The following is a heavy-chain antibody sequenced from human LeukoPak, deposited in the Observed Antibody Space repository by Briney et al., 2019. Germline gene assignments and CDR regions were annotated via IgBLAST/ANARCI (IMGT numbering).Heavy chain of an antibody. CDR1: GYTLTELS. CDR3: ATVSYYDSSGYWTKRRPFDY. V-gene: IGHV1-24*01. D-gene: IGHD3-22*01. J-gene: IGHJ4*02. Sequence: GASVKVSCKVSGYTLTELSMHWVRQAPGKGLEWMGGFDPEDGETIYAQKFQGRVTMTEDTSTDTAYMELSSLRSEDTAVYYCATVSYYDSSGYWTKRRPFDYWGQGTLVTASS. CDR2: FDPEDGET.